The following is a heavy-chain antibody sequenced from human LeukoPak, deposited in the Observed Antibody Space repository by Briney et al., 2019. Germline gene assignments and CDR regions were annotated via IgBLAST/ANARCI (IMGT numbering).Heavy chain of an antibody. D-gene: IGHD2-21*01. V-gene: IGHV3-74*01. CDR1: GFTFSSYW. CDR2: INNDGSST. Sequence: PGGSLRPSCAASGFTFSSYWMHWVRQAPGKGLVWVSRINNDGSSTSYADSVKGRFTISRDNAKNTLYLQINSLRAEDTAVCYCARDDSRGFAYWGQGTLVTVSS. J-gene: IGHJ4*02. CDR3: ARDDSRGFAY.